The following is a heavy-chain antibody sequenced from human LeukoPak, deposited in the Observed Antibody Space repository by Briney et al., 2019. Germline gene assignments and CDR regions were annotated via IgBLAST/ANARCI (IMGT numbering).Heavy chain of an antibody. D-gene: IGHD5/OR15-5a*01. CDR3: ARDHVYGGADY. CDR1: GFTFHNYA. V-gene: IGHV3-43*02. Sequence: GGYLSFSCAASGFTFHNYAIRWVRQAPGKGQEWVSLTSGDGITTYFADSVKGRFTISRDNSKSSLFLQMNSLRTEDTALYYCARDHVYGGADYWGQGTLVTVSS. CDR2: TSGDGITT. J-gene: IGHJ4*02.